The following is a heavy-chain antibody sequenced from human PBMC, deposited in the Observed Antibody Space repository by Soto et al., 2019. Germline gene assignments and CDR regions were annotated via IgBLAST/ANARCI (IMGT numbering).Heavy chain of an antibody. J-gene: IGHJ4*02. V-gene: IGHV3-23*01. D-gene: IGHD2-15*01. Sequence: EVQLLESGGGLVQPGGSLRLSCAASGFTFSSYAMSWVRQAPGKGLEWVSAISGSGGSTYYADSVKGRFTISRDNSKNTLYLQRNSRRAEDTAVYYLAKVCGCSGGSWYSRDFDYWGQGTLVPVSS. CDR3: AKVCGCSGGSWYSRDFDY. CDR2: ISGSGGST. CDR1: GFTFSSYA.